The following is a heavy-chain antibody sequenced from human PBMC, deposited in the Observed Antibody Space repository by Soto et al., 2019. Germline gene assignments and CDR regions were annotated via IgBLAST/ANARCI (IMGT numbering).Heavy chain of an antibody. CDR1: GGSISSSDW. J-gene: IGHJ5*02. Sequence: SETLALTCAVSGGSISSSDWWSWVRRPPGKVLEWVGEIHHSGSTNYNPSLKSRVSISVDKSEKQFSLNLNSVTAADTAVYYCAKHPLYIRGVIHNWFDPWGQGTLVTVSS. V-gene: IGHV4-4*02. CDR2: IHHSGST. CDR3: AKHPLYIRGVIHNWFDP. D-gene: IGHD3-10*02.